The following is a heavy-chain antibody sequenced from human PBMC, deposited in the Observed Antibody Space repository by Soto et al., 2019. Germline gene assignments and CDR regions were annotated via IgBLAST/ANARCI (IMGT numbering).Heavy chain of an antibody. J-gene: IGHJ1*01. V-gene: IGHV3-74*01. Sequence: EVHLVESGGGLVQPGGSLRLSCAASGFTFSSYWMYWVRQAPGKGLVWVSSISTDASSTSYADPVKGRFTISRGNAKNTLYLQMNSVRAEDTAVYYCARLPNKSPQNWGQGTLVIVSP. CDR3: ARLPNKSPQN. CDR1: GFTFSSYW. CDR2: ISTDASST.